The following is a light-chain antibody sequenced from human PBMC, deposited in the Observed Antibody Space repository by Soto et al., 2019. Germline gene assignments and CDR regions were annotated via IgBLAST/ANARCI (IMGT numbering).Light chain of an antibody. V-gene: IGLV1-44*01. J-gene: IGLJ2*01. CDR2: SDN. CDR1: SSNTGSNT. Sequence: QSVLTQPPSASGTPGQRVTISCSGSSSNTGSNTVSWYQQLPGAAPKLLIYSDNQRPSGVPDQISGSKSGTSASLAISGLQSEDEAEFYCAAWDDNLNCVVFGGVTKLTVL. CDR3: AAWDDNLNCVV.